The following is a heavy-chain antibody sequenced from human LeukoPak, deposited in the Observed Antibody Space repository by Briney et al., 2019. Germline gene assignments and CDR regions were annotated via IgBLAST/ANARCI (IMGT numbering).Heavy chain of an antibody. CDR1: GYTFTGYY. Sequence: GASVKVSCKASGYTFTGYYMHWVRQAPGQGLEWMGWTNPNSGGTNYAQKFQGRVTMTRDTSISTAYMELSRLRSDDTAVYYCARDHPYCGGDCSTFDYWGQGTLVTVSS. CDR3: ARDHPYCGGDCSTFDY. D-gene: IGHD2-21*02. J-gene: IGHJ4*02. CDR2: TNPNSGGT. V-gene: IGHV1-2*02.